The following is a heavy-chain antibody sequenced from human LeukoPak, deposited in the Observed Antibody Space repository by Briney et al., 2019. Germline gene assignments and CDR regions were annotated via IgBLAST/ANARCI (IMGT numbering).Heavy chain of an antibody. Sequence: SETLSLTCTVSGGSISSGGYYWRWIRQHPGKGLEWIGYIYYSGSTYYNPSLKSRVTISVDTSKNQFSLKLSSVTAADTAVYYCARTMITFGGVIASFDYWGQGTLVTVSS. CDR3: ARTMITFGGVIASFDY. CDR2: IYYSGST. D-gene: IGHD3-16*02. V-gene: IGHV4-31*03. CDR1: GGSISSGGYY. J-gene: IGHJ4*02.